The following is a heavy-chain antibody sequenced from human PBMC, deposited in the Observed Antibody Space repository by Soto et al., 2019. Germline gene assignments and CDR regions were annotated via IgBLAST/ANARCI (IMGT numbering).Heavy chain of an antibody. D-gene: IGHD2-2*01. CDR3: ARLSVVVLPAISQLHF. CDR2: IYPGDSDT. CDR1: GYSFANYW. Sequence: GESLKISCKGSGYSFANYWIAWVRQMPGKGLEWMGFIYPGDSDTTYSPSFQGQVTISVDKSISTAYLQWSSLKPSDTAMYYCARLSVVVLPAISQLHFWGQGTLVTVSS. J-gene: IGHJ4*02. V-gene: IGHV5-51*01.